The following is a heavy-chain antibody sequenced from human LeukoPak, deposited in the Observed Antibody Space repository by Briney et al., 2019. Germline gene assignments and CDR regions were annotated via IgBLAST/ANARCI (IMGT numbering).Heavy chain of an antibody. CDR1: GYTFTSYY. CDR2: INPSGGST. V-gene: IGHV1-46*01. Sequence: ASVKVSRKASGYTFTSYYMHWVRQAPGQGLEWMGIINPSGGSTSCAQKFQGGVTITADESTSTAYMELSSLRSEDTAVYYCARDKSGSYYPPDYWGQGTLVTVSS. J-gene: IGHJ4*02. D-gene: IGHD1-26*01. CDR3: ARDKSGSYYPPDY.